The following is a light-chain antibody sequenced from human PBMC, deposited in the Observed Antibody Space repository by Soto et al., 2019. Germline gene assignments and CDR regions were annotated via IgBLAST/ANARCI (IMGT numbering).Light chain of an antibody. CDR1: QGISNY. V-gene: IGKV1-27*01. Sequence: DIQMTQSPSSLSASVGDRVTITCRASQGISNYLAWYQQKPGKGPKLLIYAASTLQSGVPSRFSGSGSGTDFTLTISSLQPEDVETYYYQKYNSAPWTFGHGNKVDLK. J-gene: IGKJ1*01. CDR3: QKYNSAPWT. CDR2: AAS.